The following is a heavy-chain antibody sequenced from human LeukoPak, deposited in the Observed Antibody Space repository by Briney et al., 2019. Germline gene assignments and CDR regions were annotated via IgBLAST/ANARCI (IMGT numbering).Heavy chain of an antibody. V-gene: IGHV4-34*01. J-gene: IGHJ4*02. CDR3: ARATPYSWGNFDY. CDR1: GGSFSGYY. D-gene: IGHD2-15*01. Sequence: SETLSLTCAVYGGSFSGYYWSWIRQPPGKGLEWIGEINHSGSTNYNPSLKSRVTMSVDTSKNQFSLKLSSVTAADTAVYYCARATPYSWGNFDYWGQGTLVTVSS. CDR2: INHSGST.